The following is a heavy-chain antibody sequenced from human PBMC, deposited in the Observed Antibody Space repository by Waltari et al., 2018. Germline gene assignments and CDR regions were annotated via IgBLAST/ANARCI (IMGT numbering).Heavy chain of an antibody. V-gene: IGHV3-30*02. CDR1: GLTFSSYG. Sequence: QVQLVESGGGVVQPGGSLRLSCAASGLTFSSYGMHWVRQAPGKGLEWVAFIRYDGSNKYYADSVKGRFTISRDNSKNTLYLQMNSLRAEDTAVYYCAPDYFDYWGQGTLVTVSS. J-gene: IGHJ4*02. CDR2: IRYDGSNK. CDR3: APDYFDY.